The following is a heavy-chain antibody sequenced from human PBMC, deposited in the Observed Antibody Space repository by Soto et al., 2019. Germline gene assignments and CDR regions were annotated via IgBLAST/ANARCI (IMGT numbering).Heavy chain of an antibody. Sequence: EVQLVESGGGLVQPGGSLRLSCVGSGFSFSNYFMSWVHQAPGKGLEWVANIKEDGSEKYYVESVKGRFTISRDNAKNSLYLQVNSLRDEDTAVYYCARPRFRGMDVWGQGTTVTVSS. J-gene: IGHJ6*02. CDR2: IKEDGSEK. D-gene: IGHD3-10*01. CDR3: ARPRFRGMDV. V-gene: IGHV3-7*03. CDR1: GFSFSNYF.